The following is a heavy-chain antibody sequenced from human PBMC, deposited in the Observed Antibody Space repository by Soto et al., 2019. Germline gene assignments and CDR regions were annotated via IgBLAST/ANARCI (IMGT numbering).Heavy chain of an antibody. D-gene: IGHD1-26*01. CDR2: TFNYAGRL. J-gene: IGHJ4*02. V-gene: IGHV3-23*01. CDR1: GFALSSYS. CDR3: AKGEYSGSPYYFDY. Sequence: GGSLRLSCAVSGFALSSYSIAWVRQAPGKGLEWVSFTFNYAGRLYYADSVKDRFTISRDNSKNTLYLQMNSLRAEDTAVYYCAKGEYSGSPYYFDYWGQGTPVTVSS.